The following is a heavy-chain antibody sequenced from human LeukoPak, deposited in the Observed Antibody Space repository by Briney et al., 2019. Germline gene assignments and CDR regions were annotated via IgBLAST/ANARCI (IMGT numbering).Heavy chain of an antibody. J-gene: IGHJ4*02. CDR3: ARDRRYYDSSGYYQLFDY. D-gene: IGHD3-22*01. V-gene: IGHV3-66*02. CDR1: GFTVSSNY. CDR2: IYSGGST. Sequence: GGSLRLSXAASGFTVSSNYMSWVRQAPGKGLEWVSVIYSGGSTYHADSVKGRFTISRDNSKNTLYLQMNSLRAEDTAVYYCARDRRYYDSSGYYQLFDYWGQGTLVTVSS.